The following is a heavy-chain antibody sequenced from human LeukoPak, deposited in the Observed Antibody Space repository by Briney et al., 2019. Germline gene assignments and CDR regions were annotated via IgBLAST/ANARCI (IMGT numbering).Heavy chain of an antibody. CDR2: ISYDGSNK. J-gene: IGHJ6*03. CDR3: AKAPVGGYSGYDSYYYYMDV. D-gene: IGHD5-12*01. V-gene: IGHV3-30*18. Sequence: GGSLRLSCAASGFTFSSYGMHWVRQAPGKGLEWVAVISYDGSNKYYADSVKGRFTISRDNSKNTLYLQMNSLRAEDTAVYYCAKAPVGGYSGYDSYYYYMDVWGKGTTVTVSS. CDR1: GFTFSSYG.